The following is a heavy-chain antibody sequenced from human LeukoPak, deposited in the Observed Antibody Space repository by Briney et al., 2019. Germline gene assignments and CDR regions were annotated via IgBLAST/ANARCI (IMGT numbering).Heavy chain of an antibody. J-gene: IGHJ6*02. CDR1: GFTFSDYY. D-gene: IGHD2-15*01. CDR2: ISSSGSNI. Sequence: GGSLRLSCAASGFTFSDYYMSWIRQAPGKGLEWVSYISSSGSNIYYADSVKGRFTISRDNAKNSLYLQMNSLRAEDTAVYYCATGVVAATPPYYYGMDVWGQGTTVTVSS. V-gene: IGHV3-11*01. CDR3: ATGVVAATPPYYYGMDV.